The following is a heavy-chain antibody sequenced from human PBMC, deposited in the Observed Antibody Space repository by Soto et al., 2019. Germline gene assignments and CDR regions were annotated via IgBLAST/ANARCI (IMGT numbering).Heavy chain of an antibody. CDR1: GYTFTSYV. CDR3: ARGGRDIVVVPAATIGYYMDV. Sequence: QVQLVQSGAEVKKPGASVKVSCKASGYTFTSYVINWVRQATGQGLEWMGWMNPNSGNTGYAQKCQGRVIMTRNTSISTAYMELSSLRSEDTAVYYCARGGRDIVVVPAATIGYYMDVWGKGTTVTVSS. V-gene: IGHV1-8*01. CDR2: MNPNSGNT. J-gene: IGHJ6*03. D-gene: IGHD2-2*01.